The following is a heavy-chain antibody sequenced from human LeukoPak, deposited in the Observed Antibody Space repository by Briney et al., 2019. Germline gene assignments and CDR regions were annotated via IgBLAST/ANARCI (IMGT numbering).Heavy chain of an antibody. J-gene: IGHJ3*02. D-gene: IGHD2-2*03. Sequence: GGSLRLSCAASGFIFSSYAMHWVRQAPGKGLEWVAVISDDGTNKYYADSVKGRFTISRDNSKNTLYLQMNSLRAEDTAVYYYARVDDLDAFDIWGQGTMVTVSS. V-gene: IGHV3-30*04. CDR2: ISDDGTNK. CDR1: GFIFSSYA. CDR3: ARVDDLDAFDI.